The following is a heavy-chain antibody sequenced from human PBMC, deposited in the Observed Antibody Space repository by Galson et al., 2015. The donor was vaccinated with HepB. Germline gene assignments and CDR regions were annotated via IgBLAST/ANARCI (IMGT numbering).Heavy chain of an antibody. Sequence: SVKVSCKASGYTFTGYYMHWVRQAPGQGLEWMGWINPNSGGTNYAQKFQGWVTMTRDTSISTAYMELSRLRSDDTAVYYCAREQPLYRSGRSSTSSRYYYYYGMDVWGQGTTVTVSS. CDR3: AREQPLYRSGRSSTSSRYYYYYGMDV. V-gene: IGHV1-2*04. CDR2: INPNSGGT. CDR1: GYTFTGYY. J-gene: IGHJ6*02. D-gene: IGHD3-3*01.